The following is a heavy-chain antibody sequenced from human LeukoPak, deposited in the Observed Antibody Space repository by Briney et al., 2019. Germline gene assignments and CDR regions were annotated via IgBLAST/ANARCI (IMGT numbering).Heavy chain of an antibody. CDR1: GYTFTSYG. Sequence: ASVKVSCKASGYTFTSYGITWVRQAPGQGLEWMGWISAYNGNTNYAQKLQGRVTMTTDTSTSTAYMELRSLRSDDTAVYYCARSRNWSGSPSLSYWGQGTLVTVSS. D-gene: IGHD1-26*01. CDR2: ISAYNGNT. CDR3: ARSRNWSGSPSLSY. J-gene: IGHJ4*02. V-gene: IGHV1-18*01.